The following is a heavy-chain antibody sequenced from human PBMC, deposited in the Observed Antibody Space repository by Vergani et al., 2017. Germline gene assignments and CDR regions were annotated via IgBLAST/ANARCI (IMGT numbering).Heavy chain of an antibody. Sequence: EVQLVESGGGLVQPGGSLRLSCAASGFTFSSYEMNWVRQAPGKWLEWVSYISSSGSTIYYADSVKGRFTISRDNAKNSLYLQMNSLRAEDTAVYYCARDPYYGSKAYYYGMDVWGQGTTVTVSS. D-gene: IGHD3-10*01. CDR2: ISSSGSTI. J-gene: IGHJ6*02. V-gene: IGHV3-48*03. CDR3: ARDPYYGSKAYYYGMDV. CDR1: GFTFSSYE.